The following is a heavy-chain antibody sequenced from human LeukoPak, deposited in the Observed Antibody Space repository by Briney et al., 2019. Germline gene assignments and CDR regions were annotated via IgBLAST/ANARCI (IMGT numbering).Heavy chain of an antibody. D-gene: IGHD6-13*01. CDR1: GGSISSYY. CDR2: IYYSGST. V-gene: IGHV4-59*01. Sequence: PSETLSLTCTVSGGSISSYYWSWIRQPPGKGLEWIGYIYYSGSTNYNPSLKSRVTISVDTSKNQFSLKLSSVTAADTAVYYCARGAGYSSSWYSYYYYYGMDVWGQGTTVTVSS. CDR3: ARGAGYSSSWYSYYYYYGMDV. J-gene: IGHJ6*02.